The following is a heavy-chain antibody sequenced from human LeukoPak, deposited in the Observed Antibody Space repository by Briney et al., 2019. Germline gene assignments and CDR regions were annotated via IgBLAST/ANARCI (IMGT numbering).Heavy chain of an antibody. V-gene: IGHV3-33*01. Sequence: GGSLRLSCAVSGFTFSNYDMHWVRQAAGRGVEGVGVIWYDGSNKHYADSVKGRFTITRDNSKNTLYLQMNTLRAEDTAVYYCARGPGGVVYFDYWGQGTLVTVSS. J-gene: IGHJ4*02. CDR1: GFTFSNYD. CDR2: IWYDGSNK. CDR3: ARGPGGVVYFDY. D-gene: IGHD2-2*01.